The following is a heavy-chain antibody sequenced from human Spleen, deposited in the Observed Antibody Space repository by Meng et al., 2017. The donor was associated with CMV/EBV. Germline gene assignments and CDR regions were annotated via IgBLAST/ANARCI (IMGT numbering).Heavy chain of an antibody. CDR2: ISYDGSNK. J-gene: IGHJ4*02. V-gene: IGHV3-30*03. Sequence: GGSLRLSCAASGFTFSSYSMNWVRQAPGKGLEWVAVISYDGSNKYYADSVKGRFTISRDNSKNTLFLQMNSLRAEDTAVYYCARGQFGSGSYSFGDYWGQGTLVTVSS. CDR3: ARGQFGSGSYSFGDY. D-gene: IGHD3-10*01. CDR1: GFTFSSYS.